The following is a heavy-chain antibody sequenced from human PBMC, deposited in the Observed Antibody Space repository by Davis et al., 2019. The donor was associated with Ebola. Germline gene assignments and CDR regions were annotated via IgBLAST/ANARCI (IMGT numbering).Heavy chain of an antibody. CDR2: ISYDGSNK. CDR3: ARGAGIPYYYYYGMDV. D-gene: IGHD1-1*01. J-gene: IGHJ6*02. CDR1: GFTFSSYG. V-gene: IGHV3-30*19. Sequence: GESLKISCAASGFTFSSYGMHWVRQAPGKGLEWVAVISYDGSNKYYADSVKGRFTISRDNSKNTLYLQMNSLRAEDTAVYYCARGAGIPYYYYYGMDVWGQGTTVTVSS.